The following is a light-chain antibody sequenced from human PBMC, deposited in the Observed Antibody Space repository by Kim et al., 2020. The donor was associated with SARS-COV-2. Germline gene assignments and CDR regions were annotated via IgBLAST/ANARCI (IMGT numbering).Light chain of an antibody. Sequence: QAVVTQEPSLTVSPGGTVTLTCASSTGVVTSGYYPNWFQQKPGQAPRALIYSISNKHSWTPARFSGSLLGCKAALTLSDVQPEDEAEYYCLLHYGGVRGVFCGGNHLGVL. CDR3: LLHYGGVRGV. V-gene: IGLV7-43*01. CDR2: SIS. J-gene: IGLJ3*02. CDR1: TGVVTSGYY.